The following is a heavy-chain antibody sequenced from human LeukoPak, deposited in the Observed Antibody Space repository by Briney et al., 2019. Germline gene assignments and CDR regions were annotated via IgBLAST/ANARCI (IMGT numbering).Heavy chain of an antibody. D-gene: IGHD2-15*01. CDR2: IYYSGST. Sequence: PSETLSLTCTVSGGSISSYCLSWIRQPPGKGLEWVGYIYYSGSTNYNPSLKSRVTISVDTSKNQFSLKLSSVTAADTAVYYCGRDNCSGLIWFDPWGQGTLVTVSS. J-gene: IGHJ5*02. V-gene: IGHV4-59*01. CDR3: GRDNCSGLIWFDP. CDR1: GGSISSYC.